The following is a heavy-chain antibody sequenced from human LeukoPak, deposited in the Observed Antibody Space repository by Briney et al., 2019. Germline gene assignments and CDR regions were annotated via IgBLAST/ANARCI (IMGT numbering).Heavy chain of an antibody. CDR1: GFTFSSYA. CDR2: ISGGST. D-gene: IGHD3-10*01. Sequence: GGSLRLSCAASGFTFSSYAMSWVRQAPGKGLEWVSTISGGSTYYADSVKGRFTISRDNSKNTLYLQMNSLRAEDTAVYYCAKVYGSGSYYDYYYYYMDVWGKGTTVTISS. CDR3: AKVYGSGSYYDYYYYYMDV. J-gene: IGHJ6*03. V-gene: IGHV3-23*01.